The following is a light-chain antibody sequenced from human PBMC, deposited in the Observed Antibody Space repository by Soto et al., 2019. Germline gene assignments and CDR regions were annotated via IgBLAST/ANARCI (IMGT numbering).Light chain of an antibody. Sequence: EIVLTQSPATLSLSPGERASLSCRASQSVSNSYLAWYQQKPGQAPRLLIFGASNRATGIPDRFSGSGSGTDFTLTASRLEPEDFAVYYCQQYGTSPRGFGQGTKLEIK. CDR3: QQYGTSPRG. CDR1: QSVSNSY. J-gene: IGKJ2*03. V-gene: IGKV3-20*01. CDR2: GAS.